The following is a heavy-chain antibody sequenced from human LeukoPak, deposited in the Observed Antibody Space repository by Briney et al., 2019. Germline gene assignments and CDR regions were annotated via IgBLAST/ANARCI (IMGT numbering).Heavy chain of an antibody. V-gene: IGHV1-2*02. Sequence: ASVKVSCKASGYTFTGYYMHWVRQAPGQGLEWMGWINPNSGGANYAQKFQGRVTMTRDTSISTAYMELSRLRSDGTAVYYCARVDMDYYGSGSYPLDYWGQGTLVTVSS. CDR1: GYTFTGYY. D-gene: IGHD3-10*01. CDR2: INPNSGGA. CDR3: ARVDMDYYGSGSYPLDY. J-gene: IGHJ4*02.